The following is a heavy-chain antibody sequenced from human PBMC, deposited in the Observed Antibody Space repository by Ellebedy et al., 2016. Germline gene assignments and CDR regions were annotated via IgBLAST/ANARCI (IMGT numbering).Heavy chain of an antibody. V-gene: IGHV3-11*01. Sequence: GGSLRLXCAASEFTFTDYYMIWIRQAPGKGLEWVSSITSTGSGIYYADSVRGRFTISRDNAKTSVYLQMNSLRAEDTAVYYCARGPTTIYYYYMDVWGKGTTVTVSS. CDR3: ARGPTTIYYYYMDV. J-gene: IGHJ6*03. D-gene: IGHD1-1*01. CDR2: ITSTGSGI. CDR1: EFTFTDYY.